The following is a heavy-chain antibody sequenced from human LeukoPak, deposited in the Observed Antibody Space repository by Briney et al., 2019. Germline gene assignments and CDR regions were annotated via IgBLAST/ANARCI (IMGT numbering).Heavy chain of an antibody. D-gene: IGHD3-10*01. J-gene: IGHJ3*02. CDR3: ARDFGPTDAFDI. CDR1: GGSISSSNW. Sequence: SGTLSLTCAVSGGSISSSNWWSWVRQFPGKGLEWIGEIYHSGSINYSPSLKSRVTMSVDTSKNQFSLKLSSVTAADTAVYYCARDFGPTDAFDIWGQGTMVTVSS. CDR2: IYHSGSI. V-gene: IGHV4-4*02.